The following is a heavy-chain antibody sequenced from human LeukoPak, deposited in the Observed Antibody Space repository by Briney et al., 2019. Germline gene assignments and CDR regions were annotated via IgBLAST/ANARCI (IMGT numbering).Heavy chain of an antibody. CDR1: GGTFSSYA. J-gene: IGHJ4*02. CDR3: ARGVHPGYSGNEGG. V-gene: IGHV1-69*06. Sequence: SVKVSCKASGGTFSSYAISCVPQAPGQGLECMGGIIPIFGTANYAQKFQGRVTITADKSTSTAYMELSSLRSEDTAVYYCARGVHPGYSGNEGGWGQGTLVTVSS. CDR2: IIPIFGTA. D-gene: IGHD5-12*01.